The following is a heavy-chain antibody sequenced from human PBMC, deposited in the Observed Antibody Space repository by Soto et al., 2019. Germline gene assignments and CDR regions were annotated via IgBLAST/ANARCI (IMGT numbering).Heavy chain of an antibody. CDR1: GFTFSSYA. J-gene: IGHJ4*02. Sequence: GGSLRLSCAASGFTFSSYAMSWVRQAPGKGLEWVSAISGSGGSTYYADSVKGRFTISRDNSKNTLYLQMNSLRAEDTAVYYCAKEMRLYDFWSGYYIWDYWGQGTLVTVSS. V-gene: IGHV3-23*01. D-gene: IGHD3-3*01. CDR3: AKEMRLYDFWSGYYIWDY. CDR2: ISGSGGST.